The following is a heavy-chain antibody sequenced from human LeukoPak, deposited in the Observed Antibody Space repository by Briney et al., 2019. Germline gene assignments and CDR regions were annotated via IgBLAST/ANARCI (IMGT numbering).Heavy chain of an antibody. V-gene: IGHV1-69*04. CDR2: IIPILGIA. Sequence: ASVKASCKASGGTFSSYAISRVRQAPGQGLEWMGRIIPILGIANYAQKFQGRVTITADKSTSTAYMELSSLRSEDTAVYYCARASSNYKFDYWGQGTLVTVSS. CDR3: ARASSNYKFDY. CDR1: GGTFSSYA. J-gene: IGHJ4*02. D-gene: IGHD4-11*01.